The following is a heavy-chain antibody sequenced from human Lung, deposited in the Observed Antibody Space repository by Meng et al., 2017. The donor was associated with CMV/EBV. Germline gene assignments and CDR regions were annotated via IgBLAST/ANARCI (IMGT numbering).Heavy chain of an antibody. J-gene: IGHJ5*02. Sequence: SETLSLXCNISGDSMANFYWTWIRQPPGKGLEWVGSVFHTGDTKYNSSLKGRLTLSVDTSRKQVSLRLVSLNTADTATYYCARGRSCVDGVCYDDHNYFDPWXQGTXVTVSS. CDR1: GDSMANFY. D-gene: IGHD2-21*02. CDR3: ARGRSCVDGVCYDDHNYFDP. CDR2: VFHTGDT. V-gene: IGHV4-59*01.